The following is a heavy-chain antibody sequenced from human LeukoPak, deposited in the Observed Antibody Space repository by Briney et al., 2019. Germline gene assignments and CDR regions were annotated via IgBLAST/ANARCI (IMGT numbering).Heavy chain of an antibody. CDR2: MNPNSGNT. V-gene: IGHV1-8*01. CDR3: ARDGYSYGKFDY. Sequence: GASVKVSCKASGYTFTSYDINWVRQATGQGLEWMGWMNPNSGNTGYAQKFQGRVTMTRNTSISTAYMELSSLRSEDTAVYYCARDGYSYGKFDYWGQGTLVTVSS. J-gene: IGHJ4*02. D-gene: IGHD5-18*01. CDR1: GYTFTSYD.